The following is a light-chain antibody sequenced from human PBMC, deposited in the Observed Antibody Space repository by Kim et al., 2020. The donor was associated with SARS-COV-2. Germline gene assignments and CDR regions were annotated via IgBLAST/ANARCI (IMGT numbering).Light chain of an antibody. CDR2: YVS. Sequence: QSALTQPASVSGSPGQSTTISCTGTSSDIGAHNYVSWYQQHPGKAPKLIISYVSNRPSGVSNRFSGSKSGNTASLTISGLQAEDEADYYCSSYRGGVLFGGGTQLTVL. J-gene: IGLJ2*01. CDR1: SSDIGAHNY. V-gene: IGLV2-14*03. CDR3: SSYRGGVL.